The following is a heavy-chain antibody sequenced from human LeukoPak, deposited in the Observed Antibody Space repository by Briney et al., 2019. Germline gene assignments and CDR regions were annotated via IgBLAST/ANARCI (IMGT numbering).Heavy chain of an antibody. V-gene: IGHV4-59*01. Sequence: SETLSLTCTVSGGSISSYYWSWIRQPPGKGLEWIGYIYYSGSTNYNPSLKSRVTISVDTSKNQFSLKLSSVTAADTAVYYCAMRGTTYAFDIWGQGTMVTVSS. D-gene: IGHD2-2*01. CDR1: GGSISSYY. CDR2: IYYSGST. CDR3: AMRGTTYAFDI. J-gene: IGHJ3*02.